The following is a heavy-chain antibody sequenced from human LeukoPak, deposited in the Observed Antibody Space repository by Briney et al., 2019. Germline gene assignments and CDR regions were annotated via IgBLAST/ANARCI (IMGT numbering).Heavy chain of an antibody. Sequence: GSLRLSCAASGFSVSSNSMSWVRQAPGKGLEWVANIKQDGSEKYYVDSVKGRFTISRDNAKNSLYLQMNSLRAEDTALYYCAKDIHPYSSSREYNWFDPWGQGTLVTVSS. V-gene: IGHV3-7*03. D-gene: IGHD6-13*01. CDR1: GFSVSSNS. CDR2: IKQDGSEK. CDR3: AKDIHPYSSSREYNWFDP. J-gene: IGHJ5*02.